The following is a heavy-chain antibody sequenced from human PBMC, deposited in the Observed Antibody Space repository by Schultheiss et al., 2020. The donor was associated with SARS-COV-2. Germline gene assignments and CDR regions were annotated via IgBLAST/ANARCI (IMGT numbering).Heavy chain of an antibody. Sequence: SETLSLTCTVSGGSISSYYWSWIRQPPGKGLEWIGYIYYSGSTNYNPSLKSRVTISVDTSKNQFSLNLSSVTAADTAVYYCARVDSSGWWGSDYWGQGTLVTVSS. CDR1: GGSISSYY. J-gene: IGHJ4*02. CDR2: IYYSGST. V-gene: IGHV4-59*01. CDR3: ARVDSSGWWGSDY. D-gene: IGHD6-19*01.